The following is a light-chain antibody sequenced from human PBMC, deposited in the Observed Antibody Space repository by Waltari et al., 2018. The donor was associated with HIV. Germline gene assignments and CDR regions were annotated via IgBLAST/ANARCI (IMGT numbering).Light chain of an antibody. CDR3: QQYKSYSLT. CDR1: QNVDNW. Sequence: DIQMTQSPSTLSASVGDRVIITCRSSQNVDNWLAWYQQRPGSAPKVLIYKTSTLQTGVPSRFSGSGSGTEFSLTIISLQPDDFATYYCQQYKSYSLTFGQGTRLEIK. CDR2: KTS. J-gene: IGKJ5*01. V-gene: IGKV1-5*03.